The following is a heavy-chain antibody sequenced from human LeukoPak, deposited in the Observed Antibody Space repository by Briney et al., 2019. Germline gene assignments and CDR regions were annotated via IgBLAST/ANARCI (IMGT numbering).Heavy chain of an antibody. Sequence: GGSLRLSCAASGFTFSSYSMNWVRQAPGKGLEWVSSISSSSSYIYYADSVKGRFTISRDNAKSSLYLQMNSLRAEDTAVYYCARGGGYDSSGYPLFDYWGQGTLVTVSS. J-gene: IGHJ4*02. V-gene: IGHV3-21*01. CDR1: GFTFSSYS. CDR3: ARGGGYDSSGYPLFDY. D-gene: IGHD3-22*01. CDR2: ISSSSSYI.